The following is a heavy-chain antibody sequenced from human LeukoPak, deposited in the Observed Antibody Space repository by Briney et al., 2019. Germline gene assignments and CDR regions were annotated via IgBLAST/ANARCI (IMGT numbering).Heavy chain of an antibody. V-gene: IGHV1-69*13. Sequence: SVKVSCKASGGTFSSYAISWVRQAPGQGLEWMGGIIPIFGTANYAQKFQGRVTITADESTSTAYMELSSLRSEDTAVYYCARDPTRITIFGVVPQYMDVWGKGTPVTVSS. D-gene: IGHD3-3*01. CDR3: ARDPTRITIFGVVPQYMDV. CDR2: IIPIFGTA. CDR1: GGTFSSYA. J-gene: IGHJ6*03.